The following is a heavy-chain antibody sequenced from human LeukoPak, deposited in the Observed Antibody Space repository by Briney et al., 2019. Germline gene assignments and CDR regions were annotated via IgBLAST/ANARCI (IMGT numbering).Heavy chain of an antibody. J-gene: IGHJ6*03. CDR1: GYTFSDYD. CDR2: INPNSGNA. Sequence: ASVKVSCKASGYTFSDYDINWVRQATGQGLEWTGWINPNSGNAGYAQKFQGRVTMTRNTSISTAYMELSSLRSEDTAVYYCARALAWGGSSYSYYYMDVWDKGTTVTVSS. D-gene: IGHD1-26*01. V-gene: IGHV1-8*01. CDR3: ARALAWGGSSYSYYYMDV.